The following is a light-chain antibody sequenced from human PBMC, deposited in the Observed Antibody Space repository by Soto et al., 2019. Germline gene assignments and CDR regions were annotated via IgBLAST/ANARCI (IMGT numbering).Light chain of an antibody. Sequence: EIVLTQSPGTLSLSPGERATLSCRASQSIRSNYLAWYQQKPGQAPRFLIYGAFSRATGIPDRFSGSGSGTDFTLTISRLEPEDCGVFYCQQNGRSPTFGPGTKVEVK. CDR1: QSIRSNY. CDR3: QQNGRSPT. CDR2: GAF. V-gene: IGKV3-20*01. J-gene: IGKJ3*01.